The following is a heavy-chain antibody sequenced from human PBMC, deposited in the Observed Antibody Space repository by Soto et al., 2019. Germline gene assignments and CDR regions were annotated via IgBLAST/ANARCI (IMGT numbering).Heavy chain of an antibody. Sequence: QVQLVESGGGVVQPGRSLRLSCAASGFTFSNYGMHWVRQAPGMGLEWVAIIWHDGNNKYYADSVRGRSIISRDNANNRLYLQMNSLRAEDTAVYYCASDLVGASDSYGLDVWGQGTPATVSS. CDR1: GFTFSNYG. CDR3: ASDLVGASDSYGLDV. D-gene: IGHD1-26*01. V-gene: IGHV3-33*01. J-gene: IGHJ6*02. CDR2: IWHDGNNK.